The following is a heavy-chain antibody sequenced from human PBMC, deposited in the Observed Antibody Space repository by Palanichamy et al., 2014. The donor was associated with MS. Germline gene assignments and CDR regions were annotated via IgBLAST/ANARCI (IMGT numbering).Heavy chain of an antibody. V-gene: IGHV3-23*01. J-gene: IGHJ3*01. CDR2: IRGSGDGGFT. CDR1: GLTFRNYA. Sequence: EVQLLESEGGLVQPGGSLRLSCAASGLTFRNYAMNWVRQAPGKGLEWVSIIRGSGDGGFTYYADSVKGRFTISRDDSKYTVYLQMNRLRAEDTAVYFCAKILENEPGDAFDAWGRGTLVTVSS. CDR3: AKILENEPGDAFDA. D-gene: IGHD1-14*01.